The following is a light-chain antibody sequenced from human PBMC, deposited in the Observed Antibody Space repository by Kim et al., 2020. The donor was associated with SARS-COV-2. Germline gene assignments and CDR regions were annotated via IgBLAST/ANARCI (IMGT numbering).Light chain of an antibody. CDR2: DAS. CDR1: QSGSSSY. CDR3: QHYATSPRMIT. J-gene: IGKJ2*01. V-gene: IGKV3-20*01. Sequence: EIVLTQSPGTLSLSPGERATLSCRASQSGSSSYLAWYQQKPGQAPRLLIYDASRRATGIPDRFSGSGSGTDFTLTISRLEPEDFAVYYCQHYATSPRMITYGQGTKLEIK.